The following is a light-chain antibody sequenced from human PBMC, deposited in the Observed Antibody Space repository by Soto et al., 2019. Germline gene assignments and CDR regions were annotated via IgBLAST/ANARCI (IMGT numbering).Light chain of an antibody. Sequence: ENVLTQSPGTLSLSPGERATLSCRASQSVTNSFFAWYQQKPGQGPRLLIYGVSSRATGIPDRFSGSGSGTDFTLTISRLEPEDFVVYYCQQYNNWPQTFGQGTKVEIK. CDR1: QSVTNSF. CDR2: GVS. J-gene: IGKJ1*01. CDR3: QQYNNWPQT. V-gene: IGKV3-20*01.